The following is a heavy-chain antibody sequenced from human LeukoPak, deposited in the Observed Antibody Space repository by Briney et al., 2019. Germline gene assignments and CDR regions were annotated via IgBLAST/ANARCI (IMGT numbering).Heavy chain of an antibody. CDR1: GFTVSSNY. D-gene: IGHD6-19*01. Sequence: PGGSLRLSCAASGFTVSSNYMSWVRQAPGKGLEWVSSISSSSSYIYYADSVKGRFTISRDNAKNSLYLQMNSLRAEDTAVYYCARTGIAVAGLFDYWGQGTLVTVSS. CDR3: ARTGIAVAGLFDY. V-gene: IGHV3-21*01. CDR2: ISSSSSYI. J-gene: IGHJ4*02.